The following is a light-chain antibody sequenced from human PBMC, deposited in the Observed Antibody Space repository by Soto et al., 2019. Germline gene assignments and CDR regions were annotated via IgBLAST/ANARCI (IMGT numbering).Light chain of an antibody. J-gene: IGKJ2*01. CDR3: LQFGSSPRYT. CDR1: QSVGSTY. Sequence: EILLTQSTGTLSLSPGERATLSCRTSQSVGSTYLAWYQQKPGQAPRLLIFEASRRATGIPDRFSGSGSGTDFTLTISRLEPEDFAVYYCLQFGSSPRYTFGQGTKLQI. V-gene: IGKV3-20*01. CDR2: EAS.